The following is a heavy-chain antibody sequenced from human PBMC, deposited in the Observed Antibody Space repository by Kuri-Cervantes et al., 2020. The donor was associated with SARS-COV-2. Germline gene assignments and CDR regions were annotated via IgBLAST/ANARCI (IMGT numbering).Heavy chain of an antibody. CDR1: GFTFSTYA. D-gene: IGHD2-15*01. Sequence: LSLTCAASGFTFSTYAMHWVRQAPGKGLEWVAVITYDGNSKYYADSVKGRFTVSRGNSKNTLYLQMNRLTSEDTAIYYCVRERPPLVVVAAMGDWGQGSLVTVSS. CDR3: VRERPPLVVVAAMGD. CDR2: ITYDGNSK. J-gene: IGHJ4*02. V-gene: IGHV3-30*03.